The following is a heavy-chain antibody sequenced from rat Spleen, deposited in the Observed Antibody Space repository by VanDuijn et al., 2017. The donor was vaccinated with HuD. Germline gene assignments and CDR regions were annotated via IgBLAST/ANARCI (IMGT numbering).Heavy chain of an antibody. V-gene: IGHV5-29*01. CDR1: GFTFRNYG. Sequence: EVQLVESGGGLVQPGRSMKLSCAASGFTFRNYGMAWVRQAPAKGLEWVATISFDGSATYYRDSVKGRFIISRDNAKSTLYPQMDSLRSEDTATYYCARCFNLWGQGVMVTVSS. CDR3: ARCFNL. CDR2: ISFDGSAT. J-gene: IGHJ2*01. D-gene: IGHD1-3*01.